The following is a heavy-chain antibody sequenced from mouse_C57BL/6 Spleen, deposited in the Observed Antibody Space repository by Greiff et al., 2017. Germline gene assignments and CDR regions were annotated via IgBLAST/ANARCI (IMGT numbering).Heavy chain of an antibody. CDR3: VKALYYYGNWYFDV. J-gene: IGHJ1*03. D-gene: IGHD1-1*01. V-gene: IGHV7-4*01. CDR2: IRNKANGYTT. CDR1: GFTFTDYY. Sequence: DVKLVESGGGLVQPGASLRLSCAASGFTFTDYYMSWVRQPPGKAPAWLALIRNKANGYTTEYTASVKGRFTISRDNSQNILYLQMNTLRAEDSATYYCVKALYYYGNWYFDVWGTGTTVTVSS.